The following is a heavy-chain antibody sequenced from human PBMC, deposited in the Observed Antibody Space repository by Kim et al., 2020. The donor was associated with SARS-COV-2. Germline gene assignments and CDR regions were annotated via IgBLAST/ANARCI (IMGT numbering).Heavy chain of an antibody. CDR3: ARRGLMGYGDYETKQID. D-gene: IGHD4-17*01. V-gene: IGHV3-30*04. Sequence: GGSLRLSCAVSGFTFSSYSMQWVRQVPGKGLEWVAFISFDGTNKNHADSVKGRFTISRDNSKNTLYLQMNSLRTEDTGVYYCARRGLMGYGDYETKQID. CDR1: GFTFSSYS. CDR2: ISFDGTNK. J-gene: IGHJ4*01.